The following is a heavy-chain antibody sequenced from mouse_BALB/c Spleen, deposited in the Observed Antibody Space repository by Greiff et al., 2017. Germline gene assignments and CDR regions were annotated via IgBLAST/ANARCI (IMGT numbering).Heavy chain of an antibody. CDR2: ISSGGGST. V-gene: IGHV5-12-1*01. J-gene: IGHJ4*01. CDR3: ASYYEGAMDY. Sequence: VQLKQSGGGLVKPGGSLKLSCAASGFAFSSYDMSWVRQTPEKRLEWVAYISSGGGSTYYPDTVKGRFTIARDNAKNTLYLQMSSLKSEDTAMYYCASYYEGAMDYWGQGTSVTVSS. CDR1: GFAFSSYD. D-gene: IGHD2-4*01.